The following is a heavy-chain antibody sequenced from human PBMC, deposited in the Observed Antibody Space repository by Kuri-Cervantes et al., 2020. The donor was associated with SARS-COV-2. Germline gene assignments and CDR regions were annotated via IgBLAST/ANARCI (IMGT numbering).Heavy chain of an antibody. V-gene: IGHV3-7*03. Sequence: GGSLRLSCAASGFTFSSYWMSWVRQAPGKGLEWVANIKQDGSEKYYVDSVKGRFTISRDNAKNSLYLQMNSLRAEDTAVYYCTTPFGELLPLDYWGQGTLVTVSS. CDR2: IKQDGSEK. J-gene: IGHJ4*02. CDR1: GFTFSSYW. CDR3: TTPFGELLPLDY. D-gene: IGHD3-10*01.